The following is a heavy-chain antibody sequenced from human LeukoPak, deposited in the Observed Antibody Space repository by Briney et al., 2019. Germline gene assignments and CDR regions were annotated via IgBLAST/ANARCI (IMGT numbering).Heavy chain of an antibody. CDR3: ARRLRYSDGGYFDY. CDR1: GYGFTNYW. CDR2: IYPGDSDT. D-gene: IGHD3-9*01. J-gene: IGHJ4*02. Sequence: GESLKISSKGSGYGFTNYWIGWVRQMPGKGLEWMAIIYPGDSDTGYSPSFRGQVTISADKSISAAYLQWSSLKASDTAMYYCARRLRYSDGGYFDYWGQGTLVTVSS. V-gene: IGHV5-51*01.